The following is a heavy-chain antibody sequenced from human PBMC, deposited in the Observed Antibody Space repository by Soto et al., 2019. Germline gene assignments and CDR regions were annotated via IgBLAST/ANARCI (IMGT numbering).Heavy chain of an antibody. CDR1: GYSFTSYW. D-gene: IGHD3-9*01. CDR3: ARAYYDILTGKLSYYYGMDV. J-gene: IGHJ6*02. CDR2: IYPGDSDT. Sequence: PGESLKISCKGSGYSFTSYWIGWVRQMPGKGLEWMGIIYPGDSDTRYSPSFQGQVTISADKSISTAYLQWSSLKASDTAMYYCARAYYDILTGKLSYYYGMDVWRQRTTVTVSS. V-gene: IGHV5-51*01.